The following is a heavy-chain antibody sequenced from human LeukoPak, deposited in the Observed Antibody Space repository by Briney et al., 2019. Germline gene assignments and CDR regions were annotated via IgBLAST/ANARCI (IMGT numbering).Heavy chain of an antibody. CDR3: ARDTPVVGTRYFDY. V-gene: IGHV3-66*01. CDR1: GFTFSSYA. J-gene: IGHJ4*02. D-gene: IGHD2-15*01. Sequence: GGSLRLSCAASGFTFSSYAMSWVRQAPGKGLEWVSVIYSGGSTYYADSVKGRFTISRDNSKNTLYLQMNSLRAEDTAVYYCARDTPVVGTRYFDYWGQGTLVTVSS. CDR2: IYSGGST.